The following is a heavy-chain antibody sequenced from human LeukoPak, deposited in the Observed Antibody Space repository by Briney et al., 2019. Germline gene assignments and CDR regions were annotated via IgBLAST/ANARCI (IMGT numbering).Heavy chain of an antibody. CDR2: ISYDGRK. CDR3: ARGDGASAFDI. V-gene: IGHV3-30*03. J-gene: IGHJ3*02. Sequence: GTSLRLSCAASGFTFSDYGIHWVRQAPGKGLEWVALISYDGRKYFANSVEGRITISRDNSKNTLYLQMGSLRAEDMAVYYCARGDGASAFDIWGQGTMVTVSS. CDR1: GFTFSDYG. D-gene: IGHD1-26*01.